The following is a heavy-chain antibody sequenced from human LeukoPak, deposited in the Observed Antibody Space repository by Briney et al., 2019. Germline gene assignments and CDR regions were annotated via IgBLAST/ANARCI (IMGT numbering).Heavy chain of an antibody. CDR3: ARGSCSGGSCYPTYGMDV. V-gene: IGHV4-61*01. D-gene: IGHD2-15*01. Sequence: SETLSLTCTVSGGSVSSGSYYWSWIRQPPGKGLEWIGYIYYSGSTNYNPSLKSRVTISVDTSKSQLSLKLSSVTAADTAVYYCARGSCSGGSCYPTYGMDVWGQGTTVTVSS. CDR2: IYYSGST. J-gene: IGHJ6*02. CDR1: GGSVSSGSYY.